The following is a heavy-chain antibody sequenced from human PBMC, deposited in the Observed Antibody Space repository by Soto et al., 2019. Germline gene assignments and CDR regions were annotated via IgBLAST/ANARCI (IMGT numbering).Heavy chain of an antibody. CDR1: GYTFTSYG. CDR3: AREKHSGRHYDSSGYHGFDY. D-gene: IGHD3-22*01. CDR2: ISAYNGNT. Sequence: GASVKVSCKASGYTFTSYGISWVRQAPGQGLEWMGWISAYNGNTDYAQKLQGRVTMTTDTSTSTAYMELRSLRSDDTAVYYCAREKHSGRHYDSSGYHGFDYWGQGTLVTVSS. J-gene: IGHJ4*02. V-gene: IGHV1-18*01.